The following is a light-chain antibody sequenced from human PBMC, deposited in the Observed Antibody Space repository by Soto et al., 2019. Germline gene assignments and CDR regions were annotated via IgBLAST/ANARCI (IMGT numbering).Light chain of an antibody. CDR3: SSYTSSSTYVV. CDR2: EVS. Sequence: QPVLTQPASVSGSPGQSITISCTGTSSDVGGYNYVSWYQHHPGKAPKLMIYEVSHRPSGVSNRFSGSKSGNTASLTISGLQAEDEADYYCSSYTSSSTYVVFGGGTQLTVL. CDR1: SSDVGGYNY. J-gene: IGLJ2*01. V-gene: IGLV2-14*01.